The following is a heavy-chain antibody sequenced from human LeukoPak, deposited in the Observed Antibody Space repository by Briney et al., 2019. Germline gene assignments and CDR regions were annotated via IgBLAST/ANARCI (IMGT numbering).Heavy chain of an antibody. Sequence: GGSLRLSCAVSGITFSNVWMSWVRQAPGKGLEWVGRIKRKTDGGTTDYAAPVKGRFTISRDDSKNTLYLQMNSLKTEDTAVYFCSTPIFDILTGPPDGFDIWGQGTMVTVSS. D-gene: IGHD3-9*01. CDR3: STPIFDILTGPPDGFDI. J-gene: IGHJ3*02. CDR1: GITFSNVW. V-gene: IGHV3-15*01. CDR2: IKRKTDGGTT.